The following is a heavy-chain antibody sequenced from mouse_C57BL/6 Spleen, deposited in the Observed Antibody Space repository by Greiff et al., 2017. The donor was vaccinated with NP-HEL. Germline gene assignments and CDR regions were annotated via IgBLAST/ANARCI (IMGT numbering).Heavy chain of an antibody. CDR1: GYTFTDYN. D-gene: IGHD1-1*01. CDR2: INPNNGGT. Sequence: VQLQQSGPELVKPGASVKIPCKASGYTFTDYNMDWVKQSHGKSLEWIGDINPNNGGTIYNQKFKGKATLTVDKSSSTAYMELRSLTSADTAVYYCARPYDYGSSPFAYWGQGTLVTVSA. V-gene: IGHV1-18*01. J-gene: IGHJ3*01. CDR3: ARPYDYGSSPFAY.